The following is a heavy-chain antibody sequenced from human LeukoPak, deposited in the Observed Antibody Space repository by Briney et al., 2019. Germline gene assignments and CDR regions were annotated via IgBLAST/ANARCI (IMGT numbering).Heavy chain of an antibody. J-gene: IGHJ4*02. V-gene: IGHV3-7*01. CDR2: IKEDGGEI. CDR3: GRSPDGVDN. CDR1: GFIFNNYW. D-gene: IGHD3-10*01. Sequence: GGSLRLSCAASGFIFNNYWMTWVRQTPGKGLELVANIKEDGGEIFYLDSVKGRFTISRDNAKNSLYLQMNSLRVEDTAVYYCGRSPDGVDNWGQGTLVTVSS.